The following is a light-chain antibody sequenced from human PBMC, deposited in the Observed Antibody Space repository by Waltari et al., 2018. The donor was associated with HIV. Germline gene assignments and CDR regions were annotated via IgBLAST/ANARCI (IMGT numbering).Light chain of an antibody. V-gene: IGLV2-23*02. J-gene: IGLJ3*02. CDR3: CSYSGGSTYWV. Sequence: QSALTQPASLSGSPGQSITISCTGTSSDVGNYNLVSWYQQHPGPAPKLIIYEVNKRPSGVSNRFSASKSGNTASLTIFGLQPEDGADYYCCSYSGGSTYWVFGGGTKLTVL. CDR2: EVN. CDR1: SSDVGNYNL.